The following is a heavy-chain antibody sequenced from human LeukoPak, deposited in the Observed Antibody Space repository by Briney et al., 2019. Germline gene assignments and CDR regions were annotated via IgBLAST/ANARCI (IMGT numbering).Heavy chain of an antibody. V-gene: IGHV1-3*01. CDR3: ARGRYCSSPSCYKPTIPRFDP. Sequence: ASVKVSCKASGYTFNSYAMHWVRQAPGQRLEWMGWINAGNGNTKHSQKFQGRVTITRDTSANTAYMEVSSLRSEDTAVYYCARGRYCSSPSCYKPTIPRFDPWGQGTLVTVSS. CDR1: GYTFNSYA. J-gene: IGHJ5*02. D-gene: IGHD2-2*02. CDR2: INAGNGNT.